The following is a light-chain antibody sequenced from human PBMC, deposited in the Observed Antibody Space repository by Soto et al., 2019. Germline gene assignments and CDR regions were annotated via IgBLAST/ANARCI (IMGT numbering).Light chain of an antibody. CDR2: QAS. V-gene: IGKV1-5*03. CDR1: QSISTW. J-gene: IGKJ2*01. Sequence: DIQMAQSPSTLPASVGDRVTITCRASQSISTWLAWYQQKPGKAPRFLIYQASTLERGVPSRFSGSGSGTEFTLTISNLQPDEFATYYCQQYSRFSTFGQGTKLDIK. CDR3: QQYSRFST.